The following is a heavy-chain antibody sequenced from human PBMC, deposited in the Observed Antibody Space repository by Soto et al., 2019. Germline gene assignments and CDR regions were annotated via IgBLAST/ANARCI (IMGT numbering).Heavy chain of an antibody. V-gene: IGHV4-30-4*01. CDR2: IYYSGST. D-gene: IGHD3-10*01. Sequence: QVQLQESGPGLVKPSQTLSLTCTVSGGSISSGDYYWSWIRQPPGKGLEWIGDIYYSGSTYYNPSLKSRVTISVDTSKNQFSLKLSSVTAADTAVYYWARETITMVRGVIENWFDPWGQGTRVTVSS. J-gene: IGHJ5*02. CDR1: GGSISSGDYY. CDR3: ARETITMVRGVIENWFDP.